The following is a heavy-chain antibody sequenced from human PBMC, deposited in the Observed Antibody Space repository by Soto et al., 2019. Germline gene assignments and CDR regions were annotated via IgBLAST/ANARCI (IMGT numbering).Heavy chain of an antibody. CDR3: ARQDLRDTVTFDY. Sequence: PSETLSLTCTVSGGSISSSSYYWGWIRQPPGKGLEWIGSIYYSGSTYYNPSLKSRVTISVDTSKNQFSLKLSSVTAADTAVYYCARQDLRDTVTFDYWGQGTLVTVSS. V-gene: IGHV4-39*01. D-gene: IGHD4-17*01. J-gene: IGHJ4*02. CDR2: IYYSGST. CDR1: GGSISSSSYY.